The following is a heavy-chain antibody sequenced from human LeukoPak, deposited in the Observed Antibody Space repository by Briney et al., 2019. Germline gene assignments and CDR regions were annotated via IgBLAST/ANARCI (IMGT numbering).Heavy chain of an antibody. Sequence: GGSLRLSCAASGFTFSSYNMNWVRQAPGKGLEWVAVISYDGSNKYYADSVKGRFTISRDNSKNTLYLQMNSLRAEDTAVYYCAKDKGYSYFDYWGQGTLVTVSS. CDR1: GFTFSSYN. V-gene: IGHV3-30*18. D-gene: IGHD5-18*01. J-gene: IGHJ4*02. CDR3: AKDKGYSYFDY. CDR2: ISYDGSNK.